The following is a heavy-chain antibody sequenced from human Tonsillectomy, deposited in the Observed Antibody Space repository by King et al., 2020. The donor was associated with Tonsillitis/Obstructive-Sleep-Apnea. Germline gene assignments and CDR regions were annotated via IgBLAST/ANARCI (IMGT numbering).Heavy chain of an antibody. CDR2: IYYSGST. CDR1: GGSISSYY. D-gene: IGHD3-3*01. Sequence: QLQESGPGLVKPSETLSLTCTVSGGSISSYYWSWIRQPPGKGLEWIGYIYYSGSTNYNPSLKSRVTISVDTSKNQFSLKLSSVTAADTAVYYCARSSDNDFWSGPKGYFDLWGRGTLVTVSS. CDR3: ARSSDNDFWSGPKGYFDL. J-gene: IGHJ2*01. V-gene: IGHV4-59*01.